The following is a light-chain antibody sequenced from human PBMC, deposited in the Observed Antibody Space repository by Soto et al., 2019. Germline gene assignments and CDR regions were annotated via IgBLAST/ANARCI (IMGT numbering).Light chain of an antibody. CDR2: EGN. V-gene: IGLV2-23*01. CDR3: CSCGRRTTWV. J-gene: IGLJ3*02. CDR1: DSDIGGYNL. Sequence: QSALTQPASVSGSPGQSITISCTGTDSDIGGYNLVSWYQQHPGKAPKVLIYEGNERPSGVSNRFSGSKSGNTASLTISGLQAEDEADYYCCSCGRRTTWVFGGGTKLTVL.